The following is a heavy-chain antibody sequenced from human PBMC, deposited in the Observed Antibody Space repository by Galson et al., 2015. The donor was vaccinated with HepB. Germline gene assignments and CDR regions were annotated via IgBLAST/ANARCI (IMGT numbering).Heavy chain of an antibody. V-gene: IGHV3-66*02. J-gene: IGHJ5*02. CDR2: IYAGDTT. Sequence: SLRLSCAASEFTVSDKHMGWVRQVPGKGLEWVSVIYAGDTTFYADSVKGRFTISRDNSKNTLYLQMNNLRPEDSSIYYCANLQYKYYGGGYRTNWFDPWGQGVLVTVSS. D-gene: IGHD2-21*01. CDR1: EFTVSDKH. CDR3: ANLQYKYYGGGYRTNWFDP.